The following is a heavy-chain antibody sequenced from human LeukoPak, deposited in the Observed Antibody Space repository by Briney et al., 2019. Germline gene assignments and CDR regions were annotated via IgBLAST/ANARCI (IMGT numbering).Heavy chain of an antibody. Sequence: PGGSLRLSCAASGFTFSNYWMHWVRQAPGKGLVWVSRINSDGINTSYADSVKGRFTISRDNSKNTLYLQMNSLRAEDTAVYYCARILDSAWGELGYWGQGTLVTVSS. CDR3: ARILDSAWGELGY. D-gene: IGHD6-19*01. J-gene: IGHJ4*02. CDR1: GFTFSNYW. V-gene: IGHV3-74*01. CDR2: INSDGINT.